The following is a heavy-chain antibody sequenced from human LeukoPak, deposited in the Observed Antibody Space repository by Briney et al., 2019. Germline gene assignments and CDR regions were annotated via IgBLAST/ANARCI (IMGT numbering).Heavy chain of an antibody. J-gene: IGHJ6*02. CDR2: ISDSGGST. Sequence: GGSLRLSCAASGFTFSSYAMSWVRQAPGKGLEWVSAISDSGGSTYYADSVKGRFTISRDTSKNTLYLQMNSLRAEDTAVYYCAREEVRYCSGGTSEVHYPLYCYCGMDVWGQGTTVTVSS. CDR1: GFTFSSYA. V-gene: IGHV3-23*01. CDR3: AREEVRYCSGGTSEVHYPLYCYCGMDV. D-gene: IGHD2-15*01.